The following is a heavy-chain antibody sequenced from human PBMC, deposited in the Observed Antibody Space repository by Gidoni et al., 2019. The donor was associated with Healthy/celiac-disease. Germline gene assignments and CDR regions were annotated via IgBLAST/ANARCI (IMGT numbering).Heavy chain of an antibody. D-gene: IGHD1-7*01. CDR1: GGSFSGYY. V-gene: IGHV4-34*01. CDR2: INHSGST. Sequence: QVQLQQWGEGLLKPSETLSLTCAVYGGSFSGYYWSWIRQPPGKGLEWIGEINHSGSTNYNPSLKSRVTISVDTSKNQFSLKLSSVTAADTAVYYCARAGNYDIGMFGYYYYGMDVWGQGTTVTVSS. CDR3: ARAGNYDIGMFGYYYYGMDV. J-gene: IGHJ6*02.